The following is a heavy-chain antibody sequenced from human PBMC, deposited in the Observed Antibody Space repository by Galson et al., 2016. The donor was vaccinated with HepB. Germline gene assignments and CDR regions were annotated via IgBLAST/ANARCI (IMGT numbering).Heavy chain of an antibody. D-gene: IGHD3-16*01. CDR1: GYTYMNYG. V-gene: IGHV1-18*01. J-gene: IGHJ5*02. CDR3: ARAWGLLGGVTHNWFDP. CDR2: IRTYNGNP. Sequence: SVKVSCKASGYTYMNYGISWVRQAPGQGPEWMGRIRTYNGNPNYAPQFPVSVPLPTDPSPNPVHMELRSLPPDATAVYYCARAWGLLGGVTHNWFDPWGQGTLVTVSS.